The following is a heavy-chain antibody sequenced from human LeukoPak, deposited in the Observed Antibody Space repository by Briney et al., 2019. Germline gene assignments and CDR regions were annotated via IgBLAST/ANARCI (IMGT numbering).Heavy chain of an antibody. Sequence: GGSLRLSCAASGFTFSDYYMSWIRQAPGKGLEWVSYIGSSGSTIYYADSVKGRFTISRDNAKNSLYLQMNSLGAEDTALYYCARHWYSGSYPIDFWGQGTLVTVSS. CDR3: ARHWYSGSYPIDF. D-gene: IGHD1-26*01. V-gene: IGHV3-11*01. J-gene: IGHJ4*02. CDR1: GFTFSDYY. CDR2: IGSSGSTI.